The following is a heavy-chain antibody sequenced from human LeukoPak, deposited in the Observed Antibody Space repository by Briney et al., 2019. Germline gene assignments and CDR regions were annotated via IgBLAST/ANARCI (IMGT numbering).Heavy chain of an antibody. CDR1: GGSISSGGYY. J-gene: IGHJ4*02. CDR3: ARIQGVCYDFWSGYCAFGY. Sequence: PSQTLSLTCTVSGGSISSGGYYWSWIRQHPGKGLEWIGYIYYSGSTYYNPSLKSRVTISVDTSKNQFSLKLSSVTAADTAVYYCARIQGVCYDFWSGYCAFGYWGQGTLVTVSS. CDR2: IYYSGST. D-gene: IGHD3-3*01. V-gene: IGHV4-31*03.